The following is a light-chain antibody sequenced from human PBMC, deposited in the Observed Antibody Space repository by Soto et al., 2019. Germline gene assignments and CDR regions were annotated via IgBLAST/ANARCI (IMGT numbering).Light chain of an antibody. CDR2: NNN. V-gene: IGLV1-44*01. J-gene: IGLJ2*01. CDR1: SSRFGSNT. CDR3: AAWDDSLNGVF. Sequence: QSVLTQAPSASGTPGQRVTISYSGSSSRFGSNTVNWYQQLPGTAPKLLIYNNNQRPSGVPDRFSGSKSGTSASLAISGLQSEDEADYYCAAWDDSLNGVFFGGGTKLTVL.